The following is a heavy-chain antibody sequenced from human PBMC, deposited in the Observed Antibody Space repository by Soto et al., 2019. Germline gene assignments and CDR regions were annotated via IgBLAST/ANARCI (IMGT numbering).Heavy chain of an antibody. V-gene: IGHV3-23*01. CDR1: GFTFSSYA. Sequence: EVQLLESGGGLVQPGGSLRLSCAASGFTFSSYAMSWVRQAPGKGLEWVSAISGSGGSTYYADSVKGRFTISRDNSKNTLYLQMNSLRAEDTALYYCATSSKGIVVVPAAWGGTAAFDIWGQGTMVTVSS. CDR2: ISGSGGST. D-gene: IGHD2-2*01. CDR3: ATSSKGIVVVPAAWGGTAAFDI. J-gene: IGHJ3*02.